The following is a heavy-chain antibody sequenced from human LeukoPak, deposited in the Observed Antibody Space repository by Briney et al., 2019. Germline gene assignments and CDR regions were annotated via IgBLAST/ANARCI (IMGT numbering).Heavy chain of an antibody. CDR3: AREMGVAAARGAFDI. D-gene: IGHD6-13*01. V-gene: IGHV1-18*01. Sequence: ASVKVSCKASGYTFTSYGISWVRQAPGQGLEWMGWISAYNGNTNYAQKFQGRVTITADKSTSTAYMELSSLRSEDTAVYYCAREMGVAAARGAFDIWGQGTMVTVSS. CDR2: ISAYNGNT. CDR1: GYTFTSYG. J-gene: IGHJ3*02.